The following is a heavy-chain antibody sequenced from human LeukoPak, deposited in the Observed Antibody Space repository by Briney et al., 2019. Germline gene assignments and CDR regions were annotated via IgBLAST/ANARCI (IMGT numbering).Heavy chain of an antibody. V-gene: IGHV3-7*01. J-gene: IGHJ6*03. D-gene: IGHD2-2*02. CDR3: ARSTVVPAAIRIYYYMDV. CDR2: IKQDGSEK. CDR1: GFTFSSYW. Sequence: PGGSLRLSCAASGFTFSSYWMSWVRQAPGKGLEWVANIKQDGSEKYYVDSVKGRFTISRDNAKNSLYLQMNSLRAEDTAVYYCARSTVVPAAIRIYYYMDVWGKGTTVTVSS.